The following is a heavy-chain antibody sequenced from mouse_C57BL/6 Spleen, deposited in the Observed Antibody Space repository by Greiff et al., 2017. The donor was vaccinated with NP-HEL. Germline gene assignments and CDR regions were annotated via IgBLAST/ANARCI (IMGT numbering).Heavy chain of an antibody. CDR2: IYPGSGST. CDR3: ARLSGFFSYAYAMDY. V-gene: IGHV1-55*01. Sequence: VQLQQPGAELVKPGASVKMSCKASGYTFTSYWITWVKQRPGQGLEWIGDIYPGSGSTNYNEKFKSKATLTVDTSSSTAYMQLSSLTSEDSAVYYCARLSGFFSYAYAMDYWGQGTSVTVSS. J-gene: IGHJ4*01. D-gene: IGHD1-1*01. CDR1: GYTFTSYW.